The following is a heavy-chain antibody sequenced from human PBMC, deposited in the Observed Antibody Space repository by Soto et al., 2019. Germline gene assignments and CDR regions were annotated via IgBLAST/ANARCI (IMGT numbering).Heavy chain of an antibody. Sequence: GVSLRLSCAASGFTLSYYSMNLIRQAPGKGLEWVSYISSSSSTIYYADSVKGRFTISRDNAKNSLYLQMNSLRAEDTAVYYCARKVTGSEKYYFDYWGQGTLVTVSS. D-gene: IGHD3-10*01. J-gene: IGHJ4*02. V-gene: IGHV3-48*01. CDR1: GFTLSYYS. CDR2: ISSSSSTI. CDR3: ARKVTGSEKYYFDY.